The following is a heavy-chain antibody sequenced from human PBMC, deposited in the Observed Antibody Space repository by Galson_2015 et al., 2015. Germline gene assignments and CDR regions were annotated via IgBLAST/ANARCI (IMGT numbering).Heavy chain of an antibody. D-gene: IGHD3-10*01. Sequence: SLRLSCAASGFTFSSYGMHWVRQAPGKGLEWVSSISSSSSYIYYADSVKGRFTISRDNAKNSLYLQMNSLRAEDTAVYYCARAPSSGSGDWGQGTLVTVSS. CDR3: ARAPSSGSGD. CDR2: ISSSSSYI. J-gene: IGHJ4*02. V-gene: IGHV3-21*01. CDR1: GFTFSSYG.